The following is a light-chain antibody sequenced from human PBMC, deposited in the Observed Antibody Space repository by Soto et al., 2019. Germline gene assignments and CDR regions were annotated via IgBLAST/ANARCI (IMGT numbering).Light chain of an antibody. V-gene: IGKV1-39*01. Sequence: DIQMTQSPSSLSASVGDRVTITCRASQSISTYLNWYQQKPGKAPNLLMYAASSLQSGVPSRFSGGGSGTDFTLTISSLQPEDFGTYYCQQSYTSPVTFGGGTKVDIK. CDR1: QSISTY. CDR3: QQSYTSPVT. J-gene: IGKJ4*01. CDR2: AAS.